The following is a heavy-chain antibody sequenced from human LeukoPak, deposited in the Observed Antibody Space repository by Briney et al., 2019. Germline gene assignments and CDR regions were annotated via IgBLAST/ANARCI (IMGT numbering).Heavy chain of an antibody. CDR1: GGSISSYY. J-gene: IGHJ6*02. CDR3: ARVPSQSYPQVFYDMDV. Sequence: PSETLSLTCTVSGGSISSYYWSWIRQPPGKGLEWIGYIYYSGSTNYNPSLKSRVTMSVDTSKNQFSLKLSSVTAADTAVYYCARVPSQSYPQVFYDMDVWGQGTTVTVSS. CDR2: IYYSGST. D-gene: IGHD1-26*01. V-gene: IGHV4-59*01.